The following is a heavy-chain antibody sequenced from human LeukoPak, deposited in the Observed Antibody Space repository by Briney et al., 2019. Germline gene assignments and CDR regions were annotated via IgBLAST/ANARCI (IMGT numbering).Heavy chain of an antibody. CDR1: GFTFSSNW. D-gene: IGHD6-19*01. V-gene: IGHV3-7*01. CDR2: IKPDGSEK. Sequence: GGSLRLSCAAPGFTFSSNWMSWVRQAPGKGLEWVANIKPDGSEKYYVDSVKGRFTISRDNAKNSLYLQMNSLRAEDTAVFYCARGKYTSGWYPDYFDYWGQGTLVTVSS. J-gene: IGHJ4*02. CDR3: ARGKYTSGWYPDYFDY.